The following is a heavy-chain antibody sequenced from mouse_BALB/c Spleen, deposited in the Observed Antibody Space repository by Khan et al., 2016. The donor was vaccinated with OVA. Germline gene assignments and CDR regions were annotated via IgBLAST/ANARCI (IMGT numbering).Heavy chain of an antibody. Sequence: VKLLESGAELVRPGSSVKISCKASGYAFSSYWMNWVKQRPGKGLEWIGQIYPGDGDTNYNGKFKGEATLTADKSSSTAYMQLSSLTSEDSAVYFCAREGGHLFAMDYWGQGTSVTVSS. V-gene: IGHV1-80*01. CDR1: GYAFSSYW. D-gene: IGHD3-3*01. J-gene: IGHJ4*01. CDR3: AREGGHLFAMDY. CDR2: IYPGDGDT.